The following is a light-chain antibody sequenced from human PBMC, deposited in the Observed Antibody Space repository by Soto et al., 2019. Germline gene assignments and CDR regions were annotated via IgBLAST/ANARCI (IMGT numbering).Light chain of an antibody. Sequence: DIPMTQSPSTLSASVGDRVTITCRASQSISTWLAWYQQKPGKAPKVLIYGPSSLKSGVPSRFRGSGSGTDFALSIGRPQPDDFATYYCQQYKNYLTFGPGTKVDIK. CDR3: QQYKNYLT. J-gene: IGKJ3*01. V-gene: IGKV1-5*01. CDR1: QSISTW. CDR2: GPS.